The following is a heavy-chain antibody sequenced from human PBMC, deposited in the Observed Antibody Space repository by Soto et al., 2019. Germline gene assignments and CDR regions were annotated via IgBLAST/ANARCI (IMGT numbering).Heavy chain of an antibody. Sequence: QVHLVESGGGVVQPGRSLRLSCAASGFTFSSYGMHWVRQAPGKGLEWVAVIWYDGSTKYYADSVKGRFTISRDNSKSMFYLHMNSLRDEDTAVYYSARVKSSSSYSLPDFDYWGQGTLVTVSS. CDR1: GFTFSSYG. CDR2: IWYDGSTK. CDR3: ARVKSSSSYSLPDFDY. V-gene: IGHV3-33*01. D-gene: IGHD2-15*01. J-gene: IGHJ4*02.